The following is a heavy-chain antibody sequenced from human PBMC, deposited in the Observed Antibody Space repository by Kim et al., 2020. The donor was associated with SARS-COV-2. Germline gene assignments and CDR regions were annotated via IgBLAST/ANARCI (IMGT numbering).Heavy chain of an antibody. J-gene: IGHJ6*01. CDR2: IGGASNYI. CDR1: GFDFGTHS. V-gene: IGHV3-21*01. CDR3: ARGGYCSSTDCYFYYYAVDV. D-gene: IGHD2-2*01. Sequence: GGSLRLSCAASGFDFGTHSMNWVRQAPGKGLEWVSSIGGASNYIYYADLVKGRFTISRDNAKNSLYLQMNSLRAEDTAVYYCARGGYCSSTDCYFYYYAVDVWGQGTTVTVSS.